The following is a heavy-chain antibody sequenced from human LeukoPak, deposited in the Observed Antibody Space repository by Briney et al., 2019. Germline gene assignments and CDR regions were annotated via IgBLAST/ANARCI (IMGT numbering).Heavy chain of an antibody. CDR2: IYNSGNT. CDR1: GGSINSSY. V-gene: IGHV4-59*08. CDR3: ARQMVRGVSFDP. D-gene: IGHD3-10*01. Sequence: SETLSLTFTVSGGSINSSYWSWIRQPPGEGLEWIGYIYNSGNTNYNPSLKSRVTISVDTSKNQFSLKLSSVTAADTVVYYCARQMVRGVSFDPWGQGTLVTVSS. J-gene: IGHJ5*02.